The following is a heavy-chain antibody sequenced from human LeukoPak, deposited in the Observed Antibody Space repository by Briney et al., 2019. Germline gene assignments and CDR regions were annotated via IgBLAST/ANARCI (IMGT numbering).Heavy chain of an antibody. J-gene: IGHJ4*02. CDR1: GFTFSSHA. V-gene: IGHV3-30-3*01. Sequence: TEGSLRLSCAASGFTFSSHAMHWVRQAPGKGLEWVAFVSYDGSINSYADFVKGRFTISRDNSKNTLYLQMNSLRAEDTAVYFCARDLSRTYTVDYWGQGTLVTVSS. D-gene: IGHD2-2*02. CDR2: VSYDGSIN. CDR3: ARDLSRTYTVDY.